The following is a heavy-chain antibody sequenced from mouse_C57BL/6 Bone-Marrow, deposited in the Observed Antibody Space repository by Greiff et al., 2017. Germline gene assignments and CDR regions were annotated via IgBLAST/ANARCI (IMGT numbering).Heavy chain of an antibody. Sequence: QVQLQQPGAELVKPGASVKLSCKASGYTFTSYWMQWVKQRPGQGLEWIGEIDPSDSYTNYNQKFKGKATLTVDTSSSTAYMQLSSLTSEDSAVYYCASPEYDGYYGFAYWGQGTLVTVSA. J-gene: IGHJ3*01. CDR1: GYTFTSYW. CDR3: ASPEYDGYYGFAY. V-gene: IGHV1-50*01. D-gene: IGHD2-3*01. CDR2: IDPSDSYT.